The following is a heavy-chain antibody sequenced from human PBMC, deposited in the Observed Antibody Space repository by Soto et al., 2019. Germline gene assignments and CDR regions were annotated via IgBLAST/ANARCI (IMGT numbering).Heavy chain of an antibody. Sequence: GGSLRLSCAASGFTFSSYAMSWVRQAPGKGLEWVPAISGSGGSTYYADSVKGRFTISRDNSKNTLYLQMNSLRAEDTAVYYCAKSREIFWGSSLYYFDYWGQGTLVTVSS. CDR3: AKSREIFWGSSLYYFDY. CDR2: ISGSGGST. CDR1: GFTFSSYA. J-gene: IGHJ4*02. V-gene: IGHV3-23*01. D-gene: IGHD3-9*01.